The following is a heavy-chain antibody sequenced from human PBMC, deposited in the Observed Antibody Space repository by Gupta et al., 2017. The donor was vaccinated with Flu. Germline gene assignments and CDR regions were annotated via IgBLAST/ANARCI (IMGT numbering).Heavy chain of an antibody. CDR2: IKSKAEGGTT. Sequence: EVQLVESGGGLVKPGGSLRLSCAASGFTFTNACMNWVRQAPEKGLEWVGRIKSKAEGGTTDYVAPVKGRFTIARDDLKNTLYLQMNSLKTEDTAVYYCTTAPYYARSKIDCWGQGTLVTVSS. J-gene: IGHJ4*02. D-gene: IGHD1-26*01. CDR1: GFTFTNAC. V-gene: IGHV3-15*01. CDR3: TTAPYYARSKIDC.